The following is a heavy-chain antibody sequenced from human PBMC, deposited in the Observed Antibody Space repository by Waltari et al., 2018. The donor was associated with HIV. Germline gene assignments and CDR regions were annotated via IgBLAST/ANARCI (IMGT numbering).Heavy chain of an antibody. CDR3: ARDLDGDYVAYFQH. J-gene: IGHJ1*01. Sequence: EVQLVESGGGLVKPGGSLRLSCAASGFTFSSYSMNWVRQAPGKGVEWVSSISSSSSYIYYADSVKGRFTISRDNAKNSLYLQMNSLRAEDTAVYYCARDLDGDYVAYFQHWGQGTLVTVSS. CDR2: ISSSSSYI. V-gene: IGHV3-21*01. CDR1: GFTFSSYS. D-gene: IGHD4-17*01.